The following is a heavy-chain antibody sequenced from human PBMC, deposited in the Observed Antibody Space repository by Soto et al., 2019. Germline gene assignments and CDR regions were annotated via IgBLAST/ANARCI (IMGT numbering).Heavy chain of an antibody. CDR1: GFTFSDYY. J-gene: IGHJ5*02. CDR3: TSVGGPGDGWFDP. CDR2: ISSNGSTI. V-gene: IGHV3-11*01. Sequence: QVQLVESGGGLVKPGGSLRLSCAASGFTFSDYYMSWIRQAPGKGLEWVSYISSNGSTIYYAASVKGRVTSSRDNAKNTLYLQLNTLRAEDTAVYYCTSVGGPGDGWFDPWGRGTLVTVSS. D-gene: IGHD1-26*01.